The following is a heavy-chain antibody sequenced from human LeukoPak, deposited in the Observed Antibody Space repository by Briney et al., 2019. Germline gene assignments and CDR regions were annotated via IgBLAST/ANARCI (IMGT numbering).Heavy chain of an antibody. CDR3: ARRRDLYSGSYYPFDY. CDR1: GYSFTNYW. Sequence: GASLKISCKGSGYSFTNYWIGWVRQLPGKGLKWMGIIYPGDSDARYSPSFQGQVTISADKSISTAYLQWSSLKASDTAMYYCARRRDLYSGSYYPFDYWGQGTLVTVSS. D-gene: IGHD1-26*01. CDR2: IYPGDSDA. V-gene: IGHV5-51*01. J-gene: IGHJ4*02.